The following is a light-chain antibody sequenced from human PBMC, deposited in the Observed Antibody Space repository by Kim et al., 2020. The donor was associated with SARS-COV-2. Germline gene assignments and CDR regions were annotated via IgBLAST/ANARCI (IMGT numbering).Light chain of an antibody. V-gene: IGKV1-39*01. CDR2: AAS. CDR1: QSISSY. CDR3: QQSYSTHT. Sequence: LSESVGDRVTSTCRASQSISSYLNWYQQKPGKAPKLLIYAASSLQSGVPSRFSGSGSGTDFTLTISSLQPEDFATYYCQQSYSTHTFGQGTKLEIK. J-gene: IGKJ2*01.